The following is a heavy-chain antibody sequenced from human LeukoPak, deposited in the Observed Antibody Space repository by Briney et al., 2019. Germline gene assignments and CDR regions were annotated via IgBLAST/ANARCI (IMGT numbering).Heavy chain of an antibody. V-gene: IGHV4-31*03. CDR2: IYYSGST. D-gene: IGHD2-21*02. CDR1: GGSISSGGYN. Sequence: PSETLSLTCTVSGGSISSGGYNWRWIRQHPGKGLEWIGYIYYSGSTYYNPSLKSRVTISVDTSKNQFSLKLSSVTAADTAVYYWAIEVDCGGDCPGYFDLWGRGTLVTVSS. CDR3: AIEVDCGGDCPGYFDL. J-gene: IGHJ2*01.